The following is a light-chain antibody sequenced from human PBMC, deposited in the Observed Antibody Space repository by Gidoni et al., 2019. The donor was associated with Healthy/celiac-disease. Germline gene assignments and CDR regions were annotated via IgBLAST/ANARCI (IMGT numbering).Light chain of an antibody. V-gene: IGKV1-8*01. J-gene: IGKJ2*01. CDR2: AAS. CDR3: QQYYSYPPMYT. Sequence: AIRMTQSPSSLSASTGARVTITCRASQGISSYLAWYQQKPGKAPKLLIYAASTLQSGVPSRFSGSGSGTDFTLTISCLQSEDFATYYCQQYYSYPPMYTFGQGTKLEIK. CDR1: QGISSY.